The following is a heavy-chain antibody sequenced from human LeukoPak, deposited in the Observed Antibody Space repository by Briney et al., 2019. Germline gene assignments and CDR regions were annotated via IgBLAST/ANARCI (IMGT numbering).Heavy chain of an antibody. Sequence: PGGSLRLSCSASGFTFSSYAMTWARQAPGKGLEWVSDISGSGGSTDYAGSVKGRFIISRDNSKNTLYLQMNSLRAEDTAVYYCAKNAAAAGVKWLDPWGQGTLVTVSS. CDR2: ISGSGGST. CDR3: AKNAAAAGVKWLDP. D-gene: IGHD6-13*01. J-gene: IGHJ5*02. CDR1: GFTFSSYA. V-gene: IGHV3-23*01.